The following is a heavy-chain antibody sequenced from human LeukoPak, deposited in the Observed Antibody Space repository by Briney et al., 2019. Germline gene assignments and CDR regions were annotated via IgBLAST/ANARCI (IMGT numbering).Heavy chain of an antibody. V-gene: IGHV4-59*11. Sequence: SETLSLTCTVSGGSISSHYRSWIRQPPGKGLEWIGYIYYSGSTNYNPSLKSRVTISVDTSKNQFSLKLSSVTAADTAVYYCARDPTPRGSLADAFDIWGQGTMVTVSS. CDR2: IYYSGST. J-gene: IGHJ3*02. CDR1: GGSISSHY. CDR3: ARDPTPRGSLADAFDI. D-gene: IGHD1-26*01.